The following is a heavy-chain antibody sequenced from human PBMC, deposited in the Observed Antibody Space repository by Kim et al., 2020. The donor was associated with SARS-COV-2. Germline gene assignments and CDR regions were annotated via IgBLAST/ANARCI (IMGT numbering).Heavy chain of an antibody. CDR1: GFTFSSYA. CDR3: ARDYGLVVVVAVYYFDY. D-gene: IGHD2-15*01. V-gene: IGHV3-30*04. J-gene: IGHJ4*02. Sequence: GGSLRLSCAASGFTFSSYAMHWVRQAPGKGLEWVAVISYDGSNKYYADSVKGRFTISRDNSKNTLYLQMNSLRAEDTAVYYCARDYGLVVVVAVYYFDYWGQGTLVTVSS. CDR2: ISYDGSNK.